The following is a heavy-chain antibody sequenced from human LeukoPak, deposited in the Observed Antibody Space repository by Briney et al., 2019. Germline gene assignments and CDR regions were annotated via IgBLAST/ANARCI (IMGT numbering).Heavy chain of an antibody. Sequence: PGGSLRLSCAASGFTFSGYAMSWVRQAPGESPEWVSALGSGGRGSHYADSVTGRFTISRDDSKNTLYSQMNSLRAEDTAVYFCARPGLAVAGTRWFDPWGQGTLVTVSS. CDR3: ARPGLAVAGTRWFDP. CDR2: LGSGGRGS. CDR1: GFTFSGYA. V-gene: IGHV3-23*01. D-gene: IGHD6-19*01. J-gene: IGHJ5*02.